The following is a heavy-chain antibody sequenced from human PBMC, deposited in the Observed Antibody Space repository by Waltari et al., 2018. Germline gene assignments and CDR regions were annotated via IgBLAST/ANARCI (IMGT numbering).Heavy chain of an antibody. CDR2: IYSSGST. J-gene: IGHJ5*02. D-gene: IGHD2-2*01. CDR1: GGSISGNY. V-gene: IGHV4-4*07. Sequence: QVQLQESGPGLVKPSETLSLTCIVSGGSISGNYWTWIRQPAGKGLEWIGRIYSSGSTTSNPSLKSRVAMSIDTSKNQFSLKLTSVTAADTAVYYCARPKWRTSWKMGEFDPWGQGTLVTVSS. CDR3: ARPKWRTSWKMGEFDP.